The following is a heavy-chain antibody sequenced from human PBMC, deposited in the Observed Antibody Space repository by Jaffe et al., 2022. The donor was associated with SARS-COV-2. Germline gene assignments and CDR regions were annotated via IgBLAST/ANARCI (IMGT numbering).Heavy chain of an antibody. CDR1: GYTFTGYY. Sequence: QVQLVQSGAEVKKPGASVKVSCKASGYTFTGYYMHWVRQAPGQGLEWMGWINPNSGGTNYAQKFQGWVTMTRDTSISTAYMELSRLRSDDTAVYYCARSSDYYGSGFNWFDPWGQGTLVTVSS. D-gene: IGHD3-10*01. CDR2: INPNSGGT. V-gene: IGHV1-2*04. J-gene: IGHJ5*02. CDR3: ARSSDYYGSGFNWFDP.